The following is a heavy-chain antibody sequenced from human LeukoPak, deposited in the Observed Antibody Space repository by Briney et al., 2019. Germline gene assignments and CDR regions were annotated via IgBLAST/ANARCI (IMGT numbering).Heavy chain of an antibody. CDR2: ISYDGSNK. CDR3: AKDPTAPLRDLLPRGDNQIDY. D-gene: IGHD3-10*01. V-gene: IGHV3-30*18. CDR1: GFTFSSYG. J-gene: IGHJ4*02. Sequence: PGGSLRLSCAASGFTFSSYGMHWVRQAPGKGLEWVAVISYDGSNKYYADSVKGRFTISRDNSKNTLYLQMNSLRAEDTAVYYCAKDPTAPLRDLLPRGDNQIDYWGQGTLVTVSS.